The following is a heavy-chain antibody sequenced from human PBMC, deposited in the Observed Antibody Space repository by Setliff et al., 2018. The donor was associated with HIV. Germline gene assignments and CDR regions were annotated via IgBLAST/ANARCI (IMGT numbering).Heavy chain of an antibody. CDR1: DGSISSFY. CDR2: IYYSGIA. Sequence: LSLTCTVSDGSISSFYWSWIRQPPGKGLEWIGYIYYSGIANYSPSLKSRVTLLVDTSKNQFSLRLSSATAADTAVYFCARGDDDSGGYYFDKWGQGALVTVSS. J-gene: IGHJ4*02. V-gene: IGHV4-59*13. D-gene: IGHD3-22*01. CDR3: ARGDDDSGGYYFDK.